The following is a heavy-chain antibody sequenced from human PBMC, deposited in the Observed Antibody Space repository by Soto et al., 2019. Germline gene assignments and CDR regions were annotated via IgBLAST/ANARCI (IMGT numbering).Heavy chain of an antibody. CDR3: ARGLAWGFGELLWWFDP. V-gene: IGHV1-8*01. CDR2: MNPNSGNT. D-gene: IGHD3-10*01. J-gene: IGHJ5*02. Sequence: ASVKVSCKASGYTFTSYDINWVRQATGQGLEWMGWMNPNSGNTGYAQKFQGRVTMTRNTSISTAYMELSSLRSEDTAVYYCARGLAWGFGELLWWFDPWGQGTLVAVSS. CDR1: GYTFTSYD.